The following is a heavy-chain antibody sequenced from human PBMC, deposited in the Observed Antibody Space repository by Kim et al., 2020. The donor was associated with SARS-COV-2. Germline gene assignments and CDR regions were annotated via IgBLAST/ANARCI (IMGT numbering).Heavy chain of an antibody. Sequence: YSTSLKTRLTISKDTSKNQVVLTMTNMDPVDTATYYCARTKTPYQLLVDYWGQGTLVTVSS. D-gene: IGHD2-2*01. J-gene: IGHJ4*02. V-gene: IGHV2-70*01. CDR3: ARTKTPYQLLVDY.